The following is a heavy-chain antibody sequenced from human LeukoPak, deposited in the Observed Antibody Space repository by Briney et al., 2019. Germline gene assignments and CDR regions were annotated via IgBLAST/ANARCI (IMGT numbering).Heavy chain of an antibody. V-gene: IGHV1-2*07. Sequence: GASVKVSCKASGYTFTGYYLHWVRRAQGQGLEWMGSIHPDSGGTNYAHKFQGRVTMTRDTSINTAYMELSRLRSDDTAMYYCARELIERGYSYASHDAFDIWGQGTMVTVSS. CDR1: GYTFTGYY. J-gene: IGHJ3*02. D-gene: IGHD5-12*01. CDR3: ARELIERGYSYASHDAFDI. CDR2: IHPDSGGT.